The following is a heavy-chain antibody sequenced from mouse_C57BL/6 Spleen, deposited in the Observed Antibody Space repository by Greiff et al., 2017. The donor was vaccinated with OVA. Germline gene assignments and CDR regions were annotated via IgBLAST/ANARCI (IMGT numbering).Heavy chain of an antibody. D-gene: IGHD3-2*02. CDR2: INPGSGGT. CDR3: AREEELRHWFAY. Sequence: QVQLKESGAELVRPGTSVKVSCKASGYAFTNYLIEWVKQRPGQGLEWIGVINPGSGGTNYNEKFKGKATLTADKSSSTAYMQLSSLTSEDSAVYFGAREEELRHWFAYWGQGTLVTVSA. V-gene: IGHV1-54*01. J-gene: IGHJ3*01. CDR1: GYAFTNYL.